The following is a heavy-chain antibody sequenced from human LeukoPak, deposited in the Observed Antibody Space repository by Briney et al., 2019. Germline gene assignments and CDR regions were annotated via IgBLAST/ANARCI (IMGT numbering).Heavy chain of an antibody. CDR2: INPSGGST. CDR1: GYTFTSYY. J-gene: IGHJ4*02. CDR3: ARTSMVRGVISPNFDY. D-gene: IGHD3-10*01. V-gene: IGHV1-46*01. Sequence: ASVTVSCKASGYTFTSYYMHWVRQAPGQGLAWMGIINPSGGSTSYAQKFQGRVTMTRDTSTGTVYMELSSLRSEDTAVYYCARTSMVRGVISPNFDYWGQGTLVTVSS.